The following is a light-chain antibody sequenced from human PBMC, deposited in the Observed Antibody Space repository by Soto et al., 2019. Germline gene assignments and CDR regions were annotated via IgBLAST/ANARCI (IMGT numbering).Light chain of an antibody. CDR2: STS. Sequence: EIVLTQSPDTLSLSPGERATLSCRASQRFGSSNLAWYQQKPGQAPRLLIYSTSSRATGIPDRFSGSGSGTDFTLTISRLEPEDFAVYYCQQYGNSPWTFGQGTKV. CDR3: QQYGNSPWT. V-gene: IGKV3-20*01. J-gene: IGKJ1*01. CDR1: QRFGSSN.